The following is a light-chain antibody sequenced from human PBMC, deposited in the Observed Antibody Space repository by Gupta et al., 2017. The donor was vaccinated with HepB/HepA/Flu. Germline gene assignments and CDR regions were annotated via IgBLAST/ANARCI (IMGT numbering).Light chain of an antibody. CDR2: GKS. Sequence: SSELTQDPAVSVALGQTVRITCQGDSLRRFYANWYQQKPGQAPVLVIYGKSNRPPGIPDRFSGTSSGNTASLTITGAQAEDEADYYCNSRDSSGDHVVFGGGTGLTVL. V-gene: IGLV3-19*01. CDR3: NSRDSSGDHVV. CDR1: SLRRFY. J-gene: IGLJ2*01.